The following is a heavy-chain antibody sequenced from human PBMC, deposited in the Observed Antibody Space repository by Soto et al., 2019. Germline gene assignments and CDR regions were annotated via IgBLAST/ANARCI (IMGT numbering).Heavy chain of an antibody. J-gene: IGHJ4*02. Sequence: SETLSLTCTVSGGSISSGGYYWSWIRRHPGKGLEWIGYIYYSGSTYYNPSLKSRVTISVDTSKNQFSLKLSSVTAADTAVYYCARARGSIFGVVIIRHFDYWGQGTLVTVSS. CDR1: GGSISSGGYY. CDR3: ARARGSIFGVVIIRHFDY. V-gene: IGHV4-31*03. CDR2: IYYSGST. D-gene: IGHD3-3*01.